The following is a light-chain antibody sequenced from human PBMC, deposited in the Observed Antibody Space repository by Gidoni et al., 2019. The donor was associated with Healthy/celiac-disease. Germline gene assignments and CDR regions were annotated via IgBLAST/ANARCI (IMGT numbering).Light chain of an antibody. V-gene: IGLV2-14*01. CDR1: SSDVGGYNY. Sequence: QSALTQPASVSASPVQPLTISCTGTSSDVGGYNYVSWYQQHPGKAPKLMIYDVSNRPSGVSNRFSGSKSGNTASLTISGLQAEDEADYYCSSYTSSSTPHVVFGGGTKLTVL. CDR2: DVS. J-gene: IGLJ2*01. CDR3: SSYTSSSTPHVV.